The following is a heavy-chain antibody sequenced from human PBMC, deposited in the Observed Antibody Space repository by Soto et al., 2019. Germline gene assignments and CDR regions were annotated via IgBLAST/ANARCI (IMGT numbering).Heavy chain of an antibody. Sequence: ASVKVSCKASGYTFTSYYMHWVRQAPGQGLEWMGIINPSGGSTSYAQKFQGRVTMTRDTSTGTVYMELSSLRSEDTAVYYCARTLWSGYLGTEPNGMDVWGQGTTVTVSS. CDR2: INPSGGST. D-gene: IGHD3-3*01. CDR1: GYTFTSYY. V-gene: IGHV1-46*01. J-gene: IGHJ6*02. CDR3: ARTLWSGYLGTEPNGMDV.